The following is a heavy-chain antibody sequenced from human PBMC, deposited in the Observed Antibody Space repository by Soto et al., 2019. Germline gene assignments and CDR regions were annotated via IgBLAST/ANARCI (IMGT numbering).Heavy chain of an antibody. Sequence: SETLSLTCAVYGGSFSGYYWSWIRQPPGKGLEWIGEINHSGSTNYNPSLKSRVTISVDTSKNQFSLKLSSVTAADTAVYYCARDVPTTVVTSDSDAFDIWGQGTMVTVSS. CDR3: ARDVPTTVVTSDSDAFDI. J-gene: IGHJ3*02. D-gene: IGHD4-17*01. CDR1: GGSFSGYY. CDR2: INHSGST. V-gene: IGHV4-34*01.